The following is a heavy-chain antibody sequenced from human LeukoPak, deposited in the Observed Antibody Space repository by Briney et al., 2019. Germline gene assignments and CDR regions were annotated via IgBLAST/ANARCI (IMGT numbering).Heavy chain of an antibody. V-gene: IGHV4-59*01. CDR3: ARFRSAVAGTYNYYYLDV. CDR1: DGSISSYY. J-gene: IGHJ6*03. D-gene: IGHD6-19*01. Sequence: SETLSLTCTVSDGSISSYYWSWIRLPPGKGLEYIGYVSYSGTTNYNPSLKSRLTISLDTSKNQISPRLSSVTAADTAAYYCARFRSAVAGTYNYYYLDVWGKGTTVTVSS. CDR2: VSYSGTT.